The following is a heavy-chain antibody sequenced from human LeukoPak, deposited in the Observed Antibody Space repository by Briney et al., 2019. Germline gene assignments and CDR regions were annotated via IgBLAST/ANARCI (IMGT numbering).Heavy chain of an antibody. CDR2: INPSGGST. V-gene: IGHV1-46*01. CDR1: GYTFTSYY. J-gene: IGHJ5*02. Sequence: ASVKVSCKASGYTFTSYYMHWVRQAPGQGLEWMGIINPSGGSTSYAQKFQGRVTMTRDTSTSTVYMGLSSLRSEDTAVYYCAREYGSGSQTAENWFDPWGQGTLVTVSS. D-gene: IGHD3-10*01. CDR3: AREYGSGSQTAENWFDP.